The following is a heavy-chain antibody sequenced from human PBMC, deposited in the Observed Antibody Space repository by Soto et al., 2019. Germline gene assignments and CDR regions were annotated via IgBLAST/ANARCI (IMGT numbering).Heavy chain of an antibody. Sequence: GASVKVSCKASGYTFTSYYMHWVRQAPGQGLEWMGIINPSGGSTSYAQKFQGRVTMTRDTSTSTVYMELSSLRSEDTAVYYCARDGELELRLVYFDYWGQGTLVTVSS. CDR2: INPSGGST. D-gene: IGHD1-7*01. J-gene: IGHJ4*02. V-gene: IGHV1-46*01. CDR3: ARDGELELRLVYFDY. CDR1: GYTFTSYY.